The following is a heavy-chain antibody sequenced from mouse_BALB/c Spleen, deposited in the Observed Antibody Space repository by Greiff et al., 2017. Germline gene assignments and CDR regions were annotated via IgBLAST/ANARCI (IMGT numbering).Heavy chain of an antibody. CDR3: AFTTATYYAMDY. D-gene: IGHD1-2*01. Sequence: VQLQQPGAELVKPGASVKLSCKASGYTFTSYWMHWVKQRPGQGLEWIGEINPSNGRTNYNEKFKSKATLTVDKSSSTAYMQLSSLTSEDSAVYYCAFTTATYYAMDYWGQGTSVTVSS. J-gene: IGHJ4*01. CDR1: GYTFTSYW. V-gene: IGHV1S81*02. CDR2: INPSNGRT.